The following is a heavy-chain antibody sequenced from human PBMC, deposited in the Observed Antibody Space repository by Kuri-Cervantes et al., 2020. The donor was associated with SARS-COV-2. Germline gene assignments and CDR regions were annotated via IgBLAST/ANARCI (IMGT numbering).Heavy chain of an antibody. CDR2: IFTSGTT. Sequence: SETLSLTCTVSGGSISSYYWNWVRQPAGKGLEWIGRIFTSGTTNYNPSLMSRVTMSIDTSKNQFSLRLTSVTAADTAVYYCAREGDGNYPEPFDYWGQGTLVTVSS. J-gene: IGHJ4*02. D-gene: IGHD1-7*01. V-gene: IGHV4-4*07. CDR1: GGSISSYY. CDR3: AREGDGNYPEPFDY.